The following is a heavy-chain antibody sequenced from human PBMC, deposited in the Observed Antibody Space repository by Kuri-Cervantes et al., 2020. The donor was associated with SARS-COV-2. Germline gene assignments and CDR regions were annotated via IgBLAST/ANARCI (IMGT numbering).Heavy chain of an antibody. D-gene: IGHD3-22*01. J-gene: IGHJ4*02. V-gene: IGHV3-23*01. Sequence: ETLSLTCAASGFTFSSNAMSWVRQAPGKGLEWVSGLSGSGASTYYAESVKGRFTISRDNSKNTLYLQMNSLRAEDTAVYYCAKDWDSKGYYLFDHWGQGTLVTVSS. CDR2: LSGSGAST. CDR1: GFTFSSNA. CDR3: AKDWDSKGYYLFDH.